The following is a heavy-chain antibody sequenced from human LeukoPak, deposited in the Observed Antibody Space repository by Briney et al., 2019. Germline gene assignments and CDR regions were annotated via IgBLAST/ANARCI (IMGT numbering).Heavy chain of an antibody. Sequence: PGGSLRPSCAASGFTFSDYWVDWVRQVPGKGLVWVSRIKSDGSSIMYADSVRGRFTISRDNAKNTLYLQMNSLRVEDTAVYYCAILPPGHWGQGTLVTVSS. CDR2: IKSDGSSI. J-gene: IGHJ1*01. D-gene: IGHD3-3*01. V-gene: IGHV3-74*03. CDR3: AILPPGH. CDR1: GFTFSDYW.